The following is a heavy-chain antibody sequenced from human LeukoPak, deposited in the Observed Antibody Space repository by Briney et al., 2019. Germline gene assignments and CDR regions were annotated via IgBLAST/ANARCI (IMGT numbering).Heavy chain of an antibody. CDR1: GFTFDDYA. CDR2: ISWNSGSI. J-gene: IGHJ3*02. V-gene: IGHV3-9*01. CDR3: AKSIWDAMIGAFDI. D-gene: IGHD3-16*01. Sequence: GGSLRLSCAASGFTFDDYAMHWVRQAPGKGLEWVSGISWNSGSIGYADSVKGRFTISRDNAKNSLYLQMSSLRAEDTALYYCAKSIWDAMIGAFDIWGQGTMVTVSS.